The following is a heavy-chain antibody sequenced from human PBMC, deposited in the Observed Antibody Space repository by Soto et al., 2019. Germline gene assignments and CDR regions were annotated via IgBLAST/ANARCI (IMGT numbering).Heavy chain of an antibody. CDR1: GYTFTNYG. CDR3: SRGTSIPASGDY. Sequence: QVQLVQSGAEVKKPGASVKVSCKASGYTFTNYGINWVRQAPGQGLEWLGWVSAYNGRRRYAQRIQARVIMTTDTSTTTAYRELRRLMSDDTAVYYCSRGTSIPASGDYWGQGTLVTDSS. V-gene: IGHV1-18*01. J-gene: IGHJ4*01. CDR2: VSAYNGRR. D-gene: IGHD6-6*01.